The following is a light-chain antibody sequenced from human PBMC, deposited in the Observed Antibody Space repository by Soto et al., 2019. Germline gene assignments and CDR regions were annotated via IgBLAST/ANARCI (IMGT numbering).Light chain of an antibody. J-gene: IGKJ1*01. CDR3: QQYTPYPPT. Sequence: DIQMTHSPSSLSASVGDRVTITGRASQGIRNGLAWYQQKPGKAPKLLIYAASSLESGVPSRFSGSGSGTEFTLTISSLQPEDFATYSCQQYTPYPPTFGQGTKVDIK. V-gene: IGKV1-17*01. CDR1: QGIRNG. CDR2: AAS.